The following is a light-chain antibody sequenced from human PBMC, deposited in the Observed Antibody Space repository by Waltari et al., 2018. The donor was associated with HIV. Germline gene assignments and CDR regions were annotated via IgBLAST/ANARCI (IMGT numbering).Light chain of an antibody. Sequence: QSVLTPPPSVSGAPGQRVTISCTGSSSNIGAGYDFTWYQHLPGTAPKLLIYANINRPSGVPDRFSGSKSGSSASLAITGLQAEDEAHYYCQSFDSSLTTSGVIFGGGTKLTVL. J-gene: IGLJ2*01. V-gene: IGLV1-40*01. CDR3: QSFDSSLTTSGVI. CDR1: SSNIGAGYD. CDR2: ANI.